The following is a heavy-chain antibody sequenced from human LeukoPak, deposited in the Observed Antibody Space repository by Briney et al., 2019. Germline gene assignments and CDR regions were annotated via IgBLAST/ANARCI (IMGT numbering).Heavy chain of an antibody. CDR3: ARGEGSSSIRWPSPLIFDY. V-gene: IGHV4-31*03. D-gene: IGHD6-6*01. J-gene: IGHJ4*02. Sequence: SQTLSLTCTVSGGSISSGGYYWSWIRQHPGKGLEWIGYIYYSGSTYYNPSLKSRVTISVDTSKNQFSLKLSSVTAADTAVYYCARGEGSSSIRWPSPLIFDYWAREPWSPSPQ. CDR1: GGSISSGGYY. CDR2: IYYSGST.